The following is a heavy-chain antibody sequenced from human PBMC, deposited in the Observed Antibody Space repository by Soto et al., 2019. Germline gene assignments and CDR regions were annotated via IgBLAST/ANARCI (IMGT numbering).Heavy chain of an antibody. Sequence: GASVKVSCKASGFTFNTYAFSWVRQAPGQGLEWMGWISAYNDDTNYSQKLQGRLTMTTDTSTSTAYMELTSLTSDDTAVYFCARNRLRYYDIIDFDLWGQGTLVTVSS. CDR2: ISAYNDDT. CDR3: ARNRLRYYDIIDFDL. D-gene: IGHD3-9*01. CDR1: GFTFNTYA. J-gene: IGHJ4*02. V-gene: IGHV1-18*04.